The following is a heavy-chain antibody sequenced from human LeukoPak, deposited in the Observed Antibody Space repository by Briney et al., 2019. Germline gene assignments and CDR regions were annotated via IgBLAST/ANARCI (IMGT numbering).Heavy chain of an antibody. D-gene: IGHD2-2*01. J-gene: IGHJ4*02. Sequence: SETLSLTCAVSGGAFSNYFWSWIRQPPGKGLEWIAEINDSGSTNSNSSLRSRVAISLDTSKNQFSLRLTSVTAADTAVYYCARGQYCSTTTCYSARRYDFWGQGTLVTVSS. CDR2: INDSGST. V-gene: IGHV4-34*01. CDR1: GGAFSNYF. CDR3: ARGQYCSTTTCYSARRYDF.